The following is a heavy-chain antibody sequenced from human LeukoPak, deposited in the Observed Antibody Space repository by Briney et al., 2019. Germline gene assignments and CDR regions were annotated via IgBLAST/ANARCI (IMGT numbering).Heavy chain of an antibody. CDR3: AGGFGSYSPDY. V-gene: IGHV3-48*03. CDR1: GFTFSTFE. CDR2: ISSSGTTV. J-gene: IGHJ4*02. D-gene: IGHD3-10*01. Sequence: PGGSLGLSCAASGFTFSTFELNWVRQAPGKGLEWVSYISSSGTTVFYADSVKGRFTISRDNAKSALYLQMDSLRAEDTAVYYCAGGFGSYSPDYWGQGTLVTVSS.